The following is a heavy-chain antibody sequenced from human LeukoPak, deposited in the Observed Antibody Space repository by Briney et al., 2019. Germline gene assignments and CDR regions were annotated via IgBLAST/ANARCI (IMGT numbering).Heavy chain of an antibody. CDR1: GFTFSNYW. J-gene: IGHJ4*02. CDR3: ARELPFDY. Sequence: GGSLRLSCAASGFTFSNYWMHWVRQAPGKGLVWVSRIKSDGGRTDYADSVKSRFTVSRDNAKNTLYLQMNSLRAEDTAVYYCARELPFDYWGQGTLVTVSS. CDR2: IKSDGGRT. V-gene: IGHV3-74*01.